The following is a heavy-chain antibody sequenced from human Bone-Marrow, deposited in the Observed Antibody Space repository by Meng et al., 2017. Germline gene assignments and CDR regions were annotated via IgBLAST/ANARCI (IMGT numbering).Heavy chain of an antibody. CDR1: GYTFTGYY. CDR2: INPNSGGT. J-gene: IGHJ5*02. Sequence: QVQLVQSGAEVKKPGASVKVSCKTSGYTFTGYYMHWVRQAPGQGLEWMGRINPNSGGTNYAQKFQGRVTMTRDTSISTAYMELNRLRSDDTAVYYCARVPTIQGGFDPWGQGTLVTVSS. V-gene: IGHV1-2*06. CDR3: ARVPTIQGGFDP. D-gene: IGHD2-15*01.